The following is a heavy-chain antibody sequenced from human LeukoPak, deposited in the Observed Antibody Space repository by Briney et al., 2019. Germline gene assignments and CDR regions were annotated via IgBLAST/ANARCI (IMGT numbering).Heavy chain of an antibody. D-gene: IGHD6-19*01. Sequence: PSETLSLTCTVSGGSTSSGDYYWSWIRQPPGKGLEWIGYIYYSGSTYYNPSLKSRVTISVDTSKNQFSLKLSSVTAADTAVYYCARAAYSSGQGIDPWGQGTLVTVSS. J-gene: IGHJ5*02. V-gene: IGHV4-30-4*01. CDR3: ARAAYSSGQGIDP. CDR2: IYYSGST. CDR1: GGSTSSGDYY.